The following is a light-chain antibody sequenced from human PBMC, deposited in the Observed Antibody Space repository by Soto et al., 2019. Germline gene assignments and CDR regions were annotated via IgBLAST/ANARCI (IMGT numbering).Light chain of an antibody. CDR2: GAS. CDR1: QSVSNNY. CDR3: QQRSNWPPGST. J-gene: IGKJ5*01. Sequence: EIVLTQSPGTLSLSPGEIATLSCRASQSVSNNYLAWYQQKPGQAPRLLITGASTWARGIPARFSGSGSGTEFTLTISSLEPEDFAVYYCQQRSNWPPGSTFGQGTRLEIK. V-gene: IGKV3-11*01.